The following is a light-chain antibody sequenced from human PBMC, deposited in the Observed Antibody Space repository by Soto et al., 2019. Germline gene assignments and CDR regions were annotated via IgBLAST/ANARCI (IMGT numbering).Light chain of an antibody. V-gene: IGKV3-15*01. J-gene: IGKJ1*01. Sequence: EIVMTQSPATLSVSPGERATLSCRASQSVSSNLAWYQQKPGQAPRLLIYGASTRATGIPARFSGSGSGTEFTLTFSSLQSEDFAVYYCQQYNNWPLTFGQGTKADIK. CDR1: QSVSSN. CDR3: QQYNNWPLT. CDR2: GAS.